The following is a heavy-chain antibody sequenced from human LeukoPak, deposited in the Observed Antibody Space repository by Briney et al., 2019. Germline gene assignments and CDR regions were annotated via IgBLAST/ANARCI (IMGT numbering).Heavy chain of an antibody. CDR2: IYTSGST. CDR1: GGSISSGSYY. CDR3: ARVGAEWEPVSLYFDY. D-gene: IGHD1-26*01. Sequence: SETLSLTCTVSGGSISSGSYYWSWIRQPAGKGLEWIVRIYTSGSTNYNPSLKSRVTISVDTSKNQFSLKLSSVTAADTAVYYCARVGAEWEPVSLYFDYWGQGTLVTVSS. J-gene: IGHJ4*02. V-gene: IGHV4-61*02.